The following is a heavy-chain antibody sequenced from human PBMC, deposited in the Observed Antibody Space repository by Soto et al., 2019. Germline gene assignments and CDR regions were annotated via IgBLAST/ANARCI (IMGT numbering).Heavy chain of an antibody. CDR1: GCFISSSSYY. Sequence: SETLSLTCTVSGCFISSSSYYWGWIRQPPGKGLEWIGSIYYSGGTYYNPSLKSRVTISVDTSKNQFSLKVSSVTAADTAVYYCAIDWNDYGSGSYRWFDPWGQGTLVTVSS. CDR3: AIDWNDYGSGSYRWFDP. V-gene: IGHV4-39*01. CDR2: IYYSGGT. J-gene: IGHJ5*02. D-gene: IGHD3-10*01.